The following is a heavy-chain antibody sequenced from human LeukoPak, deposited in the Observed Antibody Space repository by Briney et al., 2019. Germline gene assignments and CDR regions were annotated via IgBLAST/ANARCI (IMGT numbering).Heavy chain of an antibody. CDR3: ASVYHYDSSGFDY. CDR2: IYPNSGGT. D-gene: IGHD3-22*01. Sequence: GASVKVSCKASGYTFTGYYMHWVRQAPGQGLEWMGWIYPNSGGTNYAQKFQGRVTMTRDTSISTAYMELSRLRSDDTAVYYCASVYHYDSSGFDYWGQGTLVTVSS. CDR1: GYTFTGYY. J-gene: IGHJ4*02. V-gene: IGHV1-2*02.